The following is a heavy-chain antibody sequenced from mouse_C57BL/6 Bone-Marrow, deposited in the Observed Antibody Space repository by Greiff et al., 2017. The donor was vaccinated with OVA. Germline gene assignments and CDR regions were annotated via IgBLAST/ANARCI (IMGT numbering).Heavy chain of an antibody. CDR1: GYTFTDYE. J-gene: IGHJ4*01. Sequence: VQLVESGAELVRPGASVTLSCKASGYTFTDYEMHWVKQTPVHGLEWIGAIDPETGGTAYNQKFKGKAILTADKSSSTAYMELRSLTSEDSAVYYCTKSNYDYYAMDYWGQGTSVTVSS. CDR3: TKSNYDYYAMDY. D-gene: IGHD2-5*01. CDR2: IDPETGGT. V-gene: IGHV1-15*01.